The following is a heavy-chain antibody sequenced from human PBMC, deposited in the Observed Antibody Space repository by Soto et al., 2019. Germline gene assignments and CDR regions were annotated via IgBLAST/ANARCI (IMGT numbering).Heavy chain of an antibody. Sequence: LRLSCAASGFTFSSYAMSWVRQAPGKGLEWVSAISGSGGSTYYADSVKGRFTISRDNSKNTLYLQMNSLRAEDTAVYYCAKDPRGTDKSMDYWGQGTLVTVSS. D-gene: IGHD1-1*01. CDR1: GFTFSSYA. CDR3: AKDPRGTDKSMDY. J-gene: IGHJ4*02. CDR2: ISGSGGST. V-gene: IGHV3-23*01.